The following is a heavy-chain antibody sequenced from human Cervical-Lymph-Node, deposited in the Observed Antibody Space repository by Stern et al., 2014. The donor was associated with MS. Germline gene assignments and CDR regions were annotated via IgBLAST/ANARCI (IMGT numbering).Heavy chain of an antibody. CDR1: GTSIISNY. V-gene: IGHV4-59*01. Sequence: VQLVESGPGLVKPSETLSLTCSVSGTSIISNYWSWLRQSPGKGLEWLGNIHYTVSTNYNPSLMSRVSMSVDTSKNQFSVKLTSVTAADTAVYYCARLAASTSGPFDFWGQGTLVTVSS. CDR2: IHYTVST. J-gene: IGHJ4*02. CDR3: ARLAASTSGPFDF. D-gene: IGHD6-25*01.